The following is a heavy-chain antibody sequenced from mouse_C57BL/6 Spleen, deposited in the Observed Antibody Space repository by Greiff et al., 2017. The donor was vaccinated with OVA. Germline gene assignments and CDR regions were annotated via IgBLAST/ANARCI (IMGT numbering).Heavy chain of an antibody. D-gene: IGHD2-4*01. V-gene: IGHV1-18*01. CDR1: GYTFTDYN. CDR3: ARHYDYDDAMDY. J-gene: IGHJ4*01. CDR2: INPNNGGT. Sequence: EVQRVESGPELVKPGASVKIPCKASGYTFTDYNMDWVKQSHGKSLEWIGDINPNNGGTIYNQKFKGKATLTVDKSSSTAYMELRSLTSEDTAVYYCARHYDYDDAMDYWGQGTSVTVSS.